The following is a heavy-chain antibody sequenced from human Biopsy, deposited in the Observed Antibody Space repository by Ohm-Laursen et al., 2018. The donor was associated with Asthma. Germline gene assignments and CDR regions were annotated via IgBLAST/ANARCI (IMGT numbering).Heavy chain of an antibody. Sequence: SLRLSCAASGFAVSRDYMFWVRQAPGKGLEGVSVIYSGGTSHTADSVRGRFTISRDYSKNTLHLQMHSLRAEDTAVYYCARGDSSNWSHYYFDYWGQGTLVTVSS. J-gene: IGHJ4*02. D-gene: IGHD3-22*01. CDR1: GFAVSRDY. CDR3: ARGDSSNWSHYYFDY. CDR2: IYSGGTS. V-gene: IGHV3-53*01.